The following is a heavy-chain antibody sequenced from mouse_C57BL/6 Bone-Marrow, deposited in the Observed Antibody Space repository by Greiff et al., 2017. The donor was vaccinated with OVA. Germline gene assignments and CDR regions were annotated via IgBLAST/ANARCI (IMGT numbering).Heavy chain of an antibody. Sequence: EVQGVESGGGLVKPGGSLKLSCAASGFTFSSYAMSWVRQTPEKRLEWVATISDGGSYTYYPDNVKGRFPISRDNAKNNLYLQMSHLKSEDTAMYYCAREGDGDYWGQGTTLTVSS. J-gene: IGHJ2*01. CDR2: ISDGGSYT. V-gene: IGHV5-4*01. CDR1: GFTFSSYA. CDR3: AREGDGDY. D-gene: IGHD3-3*01.